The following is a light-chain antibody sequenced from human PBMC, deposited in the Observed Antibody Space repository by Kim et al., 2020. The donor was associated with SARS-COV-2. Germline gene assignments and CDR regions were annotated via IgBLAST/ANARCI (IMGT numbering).Light chain of an antibody. J-gene: IGKJ2*01. V-gene: IGKV3-20*01. CDR3: QWFGSSPLMFT. CDR1: RSVSSSS. CDR2: GAS. Sequence: PGDRATLSCRASRSVSSSSLTWYPQKPGQAPRLLISGASTRATGIPDRFSGSGSGTDFTLTISRLEPEDFAVYYCQWFGSSPLMFTFGQGTKLEIK.